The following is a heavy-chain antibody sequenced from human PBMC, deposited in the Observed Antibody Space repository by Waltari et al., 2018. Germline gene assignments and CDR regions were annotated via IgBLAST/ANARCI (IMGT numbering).Heavy chain of an antibody. Sequence: EVQLLESGGGLVQPGGSLRLSCAASGFTFSSYAMSWVRQAPGKGLEWVSAISGSGGSTYYADSVKGRFTISRDNSKNTLYLQMNSLRAEDTAVYYCAKVGYSSSWALDAFDIWGQGTMVTVSS. CDR3: AKVGYSSSWALDAFDI. CDR2: ISGSGGST. J-gene: IGHJ3*02. CDR1: GFTFSSYA. V-gene: IGHV3-23*01. D-gene: IGHD6-13*01.